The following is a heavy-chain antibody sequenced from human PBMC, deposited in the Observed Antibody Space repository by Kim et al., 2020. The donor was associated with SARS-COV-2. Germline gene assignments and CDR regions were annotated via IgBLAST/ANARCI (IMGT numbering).Heavy chain of an antibody. Sequence: SQTLSLTCAISGDSVSSNSAAWNWIRQSPSRGLEWLGRTYYRSKWYNDYAVSVKSRITINPDTSKNQFSLQLNSVTPEDTAVYYCARRKRKRNPDYYYYYYGMDVWGQGTTVTVSS. V-gene: IGHV6-1*01. CDR3: ARRKRKRNPDYYYYYYGMDV. CDR1: GDSVSSNSAA. D-gene: IGHD1-1*01. J-gene: IGHJ6*02. CDR2: TYYRSKWYN.